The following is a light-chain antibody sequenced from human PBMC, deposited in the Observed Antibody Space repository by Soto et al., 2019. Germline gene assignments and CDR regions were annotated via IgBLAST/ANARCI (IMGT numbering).Light chain of an antibody. J-gene: IGKJ1*01. CDR3: QHYNSYSET. CDR2: DAS. V-gene: IGKV1-5*03. Sequence: ETHMTQSPSSLSAFVGDRVPITCRASQSISSYLTWYQQKTGKAPKLLIYDASTLKSGVPSRFSGSGSGTEFTLTISSLQPDDFATYYRQHYNSYSETFGQGTKVDIK. CDR1: QSISSY.